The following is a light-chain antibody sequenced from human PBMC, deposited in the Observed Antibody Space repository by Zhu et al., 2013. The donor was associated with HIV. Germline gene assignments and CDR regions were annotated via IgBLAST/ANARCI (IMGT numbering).Light chain of an antibody. CDR1: QSVSSSY. J-gene: IGKJ4*01. CDR3: QQLNSYPLT. Sequence: EIVLTQSPGTLSLSPGERATLSCRASQSVSSSYLAWYQQKPGQAPRLLIYAASTRATGIPARFSGSRSGTEFTLTISSLQPEDFATYYCQQLNSYPLTFGGGTKVEIK. V-gene: IGKV3-20*01. CDR2: AAS.